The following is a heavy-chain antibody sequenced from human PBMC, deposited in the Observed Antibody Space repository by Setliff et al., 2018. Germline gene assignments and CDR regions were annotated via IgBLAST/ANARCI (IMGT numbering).Heavy chain of an antibody. D-gene: IGHD1-1*01. J-gene: IGHJ4*02. CDR2: VRFDGTYK. CDR3: AKVKKQLIRGSGFDY. Sequence: PGGSLRLSCAASGFVFGTYGMHWVRQAPGKGLDWVASVRFDGTYKVYEDSEKGRFTISRDNSENTLDLQMNSLRVEDTALYYCAKVKKQLIRGSGFDYWGQGTLATVSS. CDR1: GFVFGTYG. V-gene: IGHV3-30*02.